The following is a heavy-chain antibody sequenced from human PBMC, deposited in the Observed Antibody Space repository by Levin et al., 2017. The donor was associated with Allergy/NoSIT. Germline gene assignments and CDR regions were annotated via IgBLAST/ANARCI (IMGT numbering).Heavy chain of an antibody. CDR2: INHSGNT. Sequence: SQTLSLTCAVHGGSFSGFYWSWIRQPPGKGLEWIGEINHSGNTNYNPSLESRVTISLDTSNNHFSLKLSSVTAADTAVYYCTRGPGITVAGASDIWGQGTMVTVSS. J-gene: IGHJ3*02. V-gene: IGHV4-34*01. CDR3: TRGPGITVAGASDI. CDR1: GGSFSGFY. D-gene: IGHD6-19*01.